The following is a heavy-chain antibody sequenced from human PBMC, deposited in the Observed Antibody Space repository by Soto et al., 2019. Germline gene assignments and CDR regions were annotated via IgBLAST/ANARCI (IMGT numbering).Heavy chain of an antibody. CDR2: INPSGGGT. V-gene: IGHV1-46*01. D-gene: IGHD6-13*01. CDR1: GYTFTTYY. J-gene: IGHJ4*02. CDR3: AREGRGQQRPRNFDY. Sequence: QVQLMQSGAEVKKPGASVKVSCKASGYTFTTYYMHWVRQAPGQGLEWMGIINPSGGGTNYAQKFQDRVPMTRDTSTSTVYMQLSSLRSEDTAVYYCAREGRGQQRPRNFDYRGQGTLLTVSS.